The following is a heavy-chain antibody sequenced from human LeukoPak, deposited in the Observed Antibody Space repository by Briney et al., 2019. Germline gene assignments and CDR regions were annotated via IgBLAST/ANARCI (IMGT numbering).Heavy chain of an antibody. D-gene: IGHD2-2*01. CDR2: INHSGST. Sequence: NPSETLSLTCAVYGGSFSGYYWSWIRQPPGKGLEWIGEINHSGSTNYNPSLKSRVTISVDTSKNQFSLKLSSVTAADTAVYYCARVPAAIFYMDVWGKGTTVTVSS. CDR3: ARVPAAIFYMDV. J-gene: IGHJ6*03. V-gene: IGHV4-34*01. CDR1: GGSFSGYY.